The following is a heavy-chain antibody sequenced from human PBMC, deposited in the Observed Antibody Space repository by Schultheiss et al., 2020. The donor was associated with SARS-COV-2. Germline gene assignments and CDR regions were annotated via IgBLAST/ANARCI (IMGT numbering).Heavy chain of an antibody. V-gene: IGHV1-2*02. D-gene: IGHD6-19*01. CDR1: GYTFTGYY. CDR3: AREEHSSGWYVSLSGSAFDY. J-gene: IGHJ4*02. CDR2: INPNSGGT. Sequence: ASVKVSCKASGYTFTGYYMHWVRQAPGQGLEWMGWINPNSGGTNYAQKFQGRVTMTRDTSISTAYMELSRLRSDDTAVYYCAREEHSSGWYVSLSGSAFDYWGQGTLVTVSS.